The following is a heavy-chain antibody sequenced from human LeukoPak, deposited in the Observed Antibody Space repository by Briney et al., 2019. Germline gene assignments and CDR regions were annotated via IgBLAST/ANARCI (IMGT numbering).Heavy chain of an antibody. CDR1: GFTFSVYG. J-gene: IGHJ5*02. CDR3: AKDLSPVVVAATSATTGFDP. CDR2: IRHDGSNK. Sequence: GGSLRLSCAASGFTFSVYGMLWVRPAPGKGLEWVAFIRHDGSNKYYADSVKGRFTISRDNSKNTLYLQMNSLRAEDTAVYYCAKDLSPVVVAATSATTGFDPWGQGTLVTVSS. D-gene: IGHD2-15*01. V-gene: IGHV3-30*02.